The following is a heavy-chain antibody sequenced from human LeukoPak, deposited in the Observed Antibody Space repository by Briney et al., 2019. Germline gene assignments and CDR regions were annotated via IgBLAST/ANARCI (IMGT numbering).Heavy chain of an antibody. Sequence: GGSLRLSCAASGFTFSTYIMNWVRQAPGKGLEWVSYISSSSSGIYYTDSVKGRFTISRDNAKNALYQQMNSLRAEDTAVYYCARGYFDSSSSPTGDYWGQGTLVTVSS. CDR2: ISSSSSGI. J-gene: IGHJ4*02. D-gene: IGHD3-22*01. CDR3: ARGYFDSSSSPTGDY. V-gene: IGHV3-48*01. CDR1: GFTFSTYI.